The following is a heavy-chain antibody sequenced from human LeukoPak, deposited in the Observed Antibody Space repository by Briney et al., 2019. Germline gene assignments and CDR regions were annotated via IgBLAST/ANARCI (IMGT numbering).Heavy chain of an antibody. CDR3: AKDRVSPGFNLFDP. J-gene: IGHJ5*02. D-gene: IGHD3-16*01. CDR1: GFTVSFNY. CDR2: IYSGGST. V-gene: IGHV3-53*01. Sequence: PGGSLRLSCAASGFTVSFNYMSWVRQAPGKGLEWISVIYSGGSTYYADSVKGRFTISRDNSKSTVFLQMNSLRTEDTAVYYCAKDRVSPGFNLFDPWGQGTLVTVSS.